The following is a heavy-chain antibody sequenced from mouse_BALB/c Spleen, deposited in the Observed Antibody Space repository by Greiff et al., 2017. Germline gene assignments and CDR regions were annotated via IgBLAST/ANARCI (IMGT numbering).Heavy chain of an antibody. CDR1: GFTFSDYG. J-gene: IGHJ3*01. D-gene: IGHD3-2*01. CDR2: ISNLAYSI. V-gene: IGHV5-15*02. Sequence: EVKLMESGGGLVQPGGSRKLSCAASGFTFSDYGMAWVRQAPGKGPEWVAFISNLAYSIYYADTVTGRFTISRENAKNTLYLEMSSLRSEDTAMYYCARDSTARAFAYWGQGTLVTVSA. CDR3: ARDSTARAFAY.